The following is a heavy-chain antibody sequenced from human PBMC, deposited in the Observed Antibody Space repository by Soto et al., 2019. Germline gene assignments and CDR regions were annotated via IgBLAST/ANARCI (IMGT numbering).Heavy chain of an antibody. Sequence: GGSLRLSCAGSGFTFSDYWMNWVRQAPGKGLEWVANIKKDGGGELYVDSVKGRFTISRDNAKNSLFLQMNSLRAEDTAVYYCASSSLYGMDVWGQGTTVTVSS. J-gene: IGHJ6*02. CDR1: GFTFSDYW. CDR2: IKKDGGGE. V-gene: IGHV3-7*03. CDR3: ASSSLYGMDV.